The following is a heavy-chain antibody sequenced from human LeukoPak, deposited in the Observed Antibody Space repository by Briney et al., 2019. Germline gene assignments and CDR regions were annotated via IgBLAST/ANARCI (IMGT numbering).Heavy chain of an antibody. D-gene: IGHD3-22*01. CDR2: IRRKAHGGTT. CDR3: TRVTYYYDNSGYFHLDS. J-gene: IGHJ4*02. V-gene: IGHV3-49*04. CDR1: GFTFGDYA. Sequence: PGGSLRLSCTTSGFTFGDYAMSWVRQAPGKGLEWVSFIRRKAHGGTTEYAASVKGRFSSSRDDSKSIAYLQMNSLKTEDTAVYFCTRVTYYYDNSGYFHLDSWGQGSLVTVSS.